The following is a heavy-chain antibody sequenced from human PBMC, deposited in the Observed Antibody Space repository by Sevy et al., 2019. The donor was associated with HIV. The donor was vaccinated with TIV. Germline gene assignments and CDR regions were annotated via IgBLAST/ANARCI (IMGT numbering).Heavy chain of an antibody. J-gene: IGHJ6*02. CDR2: IRYDGSNK. CDR1: GFSFSSYD. V-gene: IGHV3-33*01. D-gene: IGHD5-18*01. Sequence: GGSLRLSCAASGFSFSSYDMHWVRQAPGMGLEWVAVIRYDGSNKHYGDSVKGRFTISRDNSKNALYLQMSSLRAEDTAVYYCAGEKVDTSMIFVEYYGMDVWGQGTTVTVSS. CDR3: AGEKVDTSMIFVEYYGMDV.